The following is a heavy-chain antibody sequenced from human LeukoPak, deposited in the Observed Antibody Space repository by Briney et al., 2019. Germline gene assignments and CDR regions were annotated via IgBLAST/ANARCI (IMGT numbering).Heavy chain of an antibody. CDR2: INPSGGST. V-gene: IGHV1-46*01. D-gene: IGHD6-13*01. CDR3: ARGPLGGSSWADY. Sequence: GASVKVSCKASGYTFTSYYMHWVRQAPGQGLEWMGIINPSGGSTSYAQKFQGRVTITRDTSASTAYMELSSLRSEDMAVYYCARGPLGGSSWADYWGQGTLVTVSS. J-gene: IGHJ4*02. CDR1: GYTFTSYY.